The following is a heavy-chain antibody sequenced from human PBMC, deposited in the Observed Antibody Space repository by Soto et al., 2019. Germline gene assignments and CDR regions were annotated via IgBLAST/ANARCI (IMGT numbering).Heavy chain of an antibody. Sequence: QVKLVESGGGVVQPGRSLRLSCVASGFTFSRYAMDWVRQAPGKGLKWVAIISYDGRNEYYADSVKGRFTISRDNSKNTLYLQMNSLRPEDTAVYYCAKGRGGWRNYSMDVWGQGTTVTVSS. J-gene: IGHJ6*02. CDR2: ISYDGRNE. V-gene: IGHV3-30*18. CDR3: AKGRGGWRNYSMDV. CDR1: GFTFSRYA. D-gene: IGHD6-19*01.